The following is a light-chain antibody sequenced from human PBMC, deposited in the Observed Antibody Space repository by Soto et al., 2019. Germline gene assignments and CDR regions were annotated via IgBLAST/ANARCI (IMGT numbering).Light chain of an antibody. CDR1: NSNIRSNT. CDR3: AAWDDSLSGAV. CDR2: SDN. Sequence: QSVLTQPPSASGTPGQRVTISCSGSNSNIRSNTVNWYQQLPGTAPKLLIYSDNQRPSGVPARFSGSKSGTSGSLAISGLQSEDEADYYCAAWDDSLSGAVFGGGTKLTVL. J-gene: IGLJ2*01. V-gene: IGLV1-44*01.